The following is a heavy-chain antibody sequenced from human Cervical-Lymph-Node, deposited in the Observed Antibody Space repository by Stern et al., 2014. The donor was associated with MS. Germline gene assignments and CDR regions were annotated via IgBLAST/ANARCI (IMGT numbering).Heavy chain of an antibody. CDR1: GDSISNDNW. V-gene: IGHV4-4*02. D-gene: IGHD2-2*01. CDR2: VYHTGSA. CDR3: ARDQGFQLMNS. Sequence: QLQLQESGPGLVRPSGTLSLTCAVSGDSISNDNWWSWVRQPPGKGLEWIGEVYHTGSAIYDPSLKRRVTISVDKSKNQFSLRLTSMTAADTAVYYCARDQGFQLMNSWGQGTLVIVSS. J-gene: IGHJ4*02.